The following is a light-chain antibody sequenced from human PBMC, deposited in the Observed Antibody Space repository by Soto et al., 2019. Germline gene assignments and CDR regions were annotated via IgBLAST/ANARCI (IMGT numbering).Light chain of an antibody. CDR2: DAS. Sequence: EIVLTQSPATLSLSPGERATLPCRASQSVSSYLLWYQQKPGQAPRLLIYDASNRATGIPARFSGSGSGTDFTLTISSLEPEDFAVYYCQQRSNWPWTFGQGTKVDIK. CDR3: QQRSNWPWT. V-gene: IGKV3-11*01. J-gene: IGKJ1*01. CDR1: QSVSSY.